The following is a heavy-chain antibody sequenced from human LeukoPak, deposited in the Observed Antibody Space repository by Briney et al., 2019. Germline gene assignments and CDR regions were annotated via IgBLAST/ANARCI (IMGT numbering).Heavy chain of an antibody. V-gene: IGHV3-23*01. D-gene: IGHD3-3*01. CDR3: AKETPVCGVAGL. J-gene: IGHJ3*01. CDR2: TSGDGRNI. Sequence: GGSLRLSCAASGSTFSTSAMAWVRQVPGKGLEWVSSTSGDGRNIFYTDSVRGRFTISRDNSKNTLYLQMNNLRADDTAVYFCAKETPVCGVAGLWGRGTKVTVSS. CDR1: GSTFSTSA.